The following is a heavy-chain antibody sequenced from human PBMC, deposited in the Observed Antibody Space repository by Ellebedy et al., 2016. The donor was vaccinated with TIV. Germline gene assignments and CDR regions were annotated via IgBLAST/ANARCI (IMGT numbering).Heavy chain of an antibody. J-gene: IGHJ3*01. CDR1: GDSIFSSTNY. V-gene: IGHV4-39*02. CDR3: EKQVGVRAFEY. Sequence: MPSETLSLTCTVSGDSIFSSTNYWGWVRQSPGKGLEWVGTIFYDGTTYYNPSLKRRLTISVDTSRNHFSLTLNSVTAADKATYYCEKQVGVRAFEYWGPGTMVTVAS. CDR2: IFYDGTT. D-gene: IGHD1-26*01.